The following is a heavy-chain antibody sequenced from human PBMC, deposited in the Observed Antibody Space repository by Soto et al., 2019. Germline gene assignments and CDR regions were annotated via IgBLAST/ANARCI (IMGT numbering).Heavy chain of an antibody. CDR2: IGTAGDT. V-gene: IGHV3-13*01. CDR1: GFTFSSYD. Sequence: GGSLRLSCAASGFTFSSYDMHWVRQATGKGLEWVSAIGTAGDTYYPGSVKGRFTISRENAKNSLYLQMNSLRAGDTAVYYCARIDYDSSGYALMDGWGQGTTVTVSS. J-gene: IGHJ6*02. CDR3: ARIDYDSSGYALMDG. D-gene: IGHD3-22*01.